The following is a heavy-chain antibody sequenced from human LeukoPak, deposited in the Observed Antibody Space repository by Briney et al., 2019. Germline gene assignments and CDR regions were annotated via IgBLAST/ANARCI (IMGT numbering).Heavy chain of an antibody. V-gene: IGHV3-33*08. CDR3: ARDRQQLVPSIMDY. J-gene: IGHJ4*02. Sequence: GGSLRLSCAASGFTFSSYGMHWVRQAPGKGLEWVAVIWYGGSNKYYADSVKGRFTISRDNSKNTLYLQMGSLRAEDMAVYYCARDRQQLVPSIMDYWGQGTLVTVSS. D-gene: IGHD6-13*01. CDR1: GFTFSSYG. CDR2: IWYGGSNK.